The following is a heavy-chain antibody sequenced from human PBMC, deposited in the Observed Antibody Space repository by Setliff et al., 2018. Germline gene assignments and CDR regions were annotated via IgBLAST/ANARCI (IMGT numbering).Heavy chain of an antibody. CDR1: GGSISDNGYF. J-gene: IGHJ6*03. D-gene: IGHD3-3*01. V-gene: IGHV4-39*07. Sequence: PSETLSLTCTVPGGSISDNGYFWGWVRQPPGKGLEWIGNIYFGGSTYYNASLKSRVTISVDTSKNQFSLKLNSVTAADTAVYYCARVTGFLYIDVWGKGTTVTVSS. CDR3: ARVTGFLYIDV. CDR2: IYFGGST.